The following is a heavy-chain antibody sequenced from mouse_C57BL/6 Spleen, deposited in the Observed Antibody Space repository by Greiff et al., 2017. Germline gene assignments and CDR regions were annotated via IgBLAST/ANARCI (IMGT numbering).Heavy chain of an antibody. CDR3: ARGGDKAY. CDR2: IDPSDSYT. CDR1: GYTFTSYW. Sequence: QVQLQQPGAELVMPGASVKLSCKASGYTFTSYWMHWVKQRPGQGLEWIGEIDPSDSYTNYNQKFKGKSTLTVDKSSSTAYMQLSSLTSEDSAVYYCARGGDKAYWGQGTLVTVSA. V-gene: IGHV1-69*01. J-gene: IGHJ3*01.